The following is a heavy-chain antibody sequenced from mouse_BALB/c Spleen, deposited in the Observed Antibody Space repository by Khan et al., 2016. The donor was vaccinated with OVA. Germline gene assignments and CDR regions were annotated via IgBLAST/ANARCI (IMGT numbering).Heavy chain of an antibody. CDR1: GYTFTSYW. CDR3: VRDRIDY. CDR2: INPTSGYT. J-gene: IGHJ2*01. Sequence: VQLQQSGAELAKPGASVKMSCTASGYTFTSYWMHWIKQRPGQGLEWIGYINPTSGYTDYNQKFKDKATLTADKSSSTAYMQLSSLTSDDSAVYYCVRDRIDYWGQGTALTVSS. V-gene: IGHV1-7*01.